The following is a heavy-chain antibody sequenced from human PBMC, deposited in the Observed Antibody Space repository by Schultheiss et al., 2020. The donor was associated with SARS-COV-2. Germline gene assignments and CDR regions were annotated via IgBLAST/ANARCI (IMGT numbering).Heavy chain of an antibody. D-gene: IGHD2-2*01. Sequence: SETLSLTCTVSGGSINSYYWSWIRQPAGKGLEWIGRIYTSESTNYNPSLKSRVTMSVDTSKNQFSLKLSSVTAADTAVYYCARNIVVVSSGGDYYYYYYMDVWGKGTTVTVSS. CDR2: IYTSEST. J-gene: IGHJ6*03. CDR3: ARNIVVVSSGGDYYYYYYMDV. CDR1: GGSINSYY. V-gene: IGHV4-4*07.